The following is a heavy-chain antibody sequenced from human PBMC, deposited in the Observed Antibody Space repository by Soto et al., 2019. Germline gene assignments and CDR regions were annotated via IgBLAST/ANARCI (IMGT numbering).Heavy chain of an antibody. CDR1: GGTFSDSV. D-gene: IGHD3-22*01. CDR3: ARGWGYDSNDYYYAY. V-gene: IGHV1-69*01. CDR2: IVPIFGKA. J-gene: IGHJ4*02. Sequence: QVQLVQSGPEVKKPGSSVKVSCKASGGTFSDSVTSWVRQAPGQGLEWMGGIVPIFGKANLAQKFQGRVTIIADESTSTVYMELSSLRSEDTAMYYCARGWGYDSNDYYYAYWGQGTLVIVSS.